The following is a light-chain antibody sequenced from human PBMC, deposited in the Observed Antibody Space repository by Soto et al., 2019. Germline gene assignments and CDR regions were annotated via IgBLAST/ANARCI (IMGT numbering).Light chain of an antibody. CDR2: NNN. J-gene: IGLJ1*01. CDR3: AAWDDSLNGYV. V-gene: IGLV1-44*01. CDR1: SSNIGTNA. Sequence: VLTQPPSASGTPGQRVTISCSGGSSNIGTNAVNWYQQLPGTAPKLLTYNNNQRPSGVPDRFSGSNSGTSASLAISGLQFEDEADYYCAAWDDSLNGYVFGTGTKVTVL.